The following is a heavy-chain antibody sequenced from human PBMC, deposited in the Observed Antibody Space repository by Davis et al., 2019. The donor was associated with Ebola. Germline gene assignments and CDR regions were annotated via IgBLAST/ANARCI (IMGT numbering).Heavy chain of an antibody. CDR1: GGSISSSNW. V-gene: IGHV4-4*02. CDR3: ARHLRELYDAFDI. D-gene: IGHD3-10*01. J-gene: IGHJ3*02. CDR2: IYHSGST. Sequence: MPSETLSLTCAVSGGSISSSNWWSWVRQPPGKGLEWIGEIYHSGSTNYNPSLKSRVTISVDTSKNQFSLKLSSVTAADTAVYYCARHLRELYDAFDIWGQGTMVTVSS.